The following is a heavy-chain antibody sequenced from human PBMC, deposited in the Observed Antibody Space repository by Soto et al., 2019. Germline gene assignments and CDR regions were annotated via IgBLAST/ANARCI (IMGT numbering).Heavy chain of an antibody. CDR3: ARDGYNRDIDQ. D-gene: IGHD5-12*01. V-gene: IGHV4-31*03. J-gene: IGHJ4*02. Sequence: QVQLQESGPGLVKPSQTLSLTCTVSGGSISSGIYYWNWIRQHPGKGLEWIGSIYDSENSYYNPSLKSRITISQNTSKNQFSLKLSSVTAADTAVYYCARDGYNRDIDQWGQGTLVTVSS. CDR1: GGSISSGIYY. CDR2: IYDSENS.